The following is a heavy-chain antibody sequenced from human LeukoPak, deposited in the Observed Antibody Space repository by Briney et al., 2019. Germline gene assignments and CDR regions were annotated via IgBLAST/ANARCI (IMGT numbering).Heavy chain of an antibody. CDR2: ISGSGSDT. D-gene: IGHD3-16*01. Sequence: GGSLRLSCAASGFTFSSYAMSWVRQAPGKGLEWVSAISGSGSDTYYADPVKGRFTISRDNSKNTLYLQMNSLRAEDTAVYYCAVGRLRLGDQYYFDYWGQGTLVTVSS. V-gene: IGHV3-23*01. CDR1: GFTFSSYA. CDR3: AVGRLRLGDQYYFDY. J-gene: IGHJ4*02.